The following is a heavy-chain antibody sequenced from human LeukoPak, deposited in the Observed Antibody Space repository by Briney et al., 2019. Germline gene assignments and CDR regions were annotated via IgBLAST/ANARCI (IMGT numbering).Heavy chain of an antibody. D-gene: IGHD5-18*01. CDR2: ISYDGSNK. CDR3: ARDGTAMVPLNFDY. Sequence: GGSLRLSCAASGFTFSSYAMHWVRQAPGKGLEWVAVISYDGSNKYYADSVKGRFTISRDNSKNTLYLQMNSLRAEDTAVYYCARDGTAMVPLNFDYWGQGTLVTVSS. CDR1: GFTFSSYA. V-gene: IGHV3-30-3*01. J-gene: IGHJ4*02.